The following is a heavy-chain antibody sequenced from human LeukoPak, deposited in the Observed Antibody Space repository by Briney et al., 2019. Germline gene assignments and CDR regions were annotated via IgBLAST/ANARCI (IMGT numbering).Heavy chain of an antibody. Sequence: GGSLRLSCAASGFTFSSYAMSWVRQAPGKGLEWVSAISSSGGSTYYADSVRGQFTISRDNAKNSLYLQMNSLRAEDTALYYCAKDGLGMAFDYWGQGTLVTVSS. CDR1: GFTFSSYA. CDR2: ISSSGGST. J-gene: IGHJ4*02. V-gene: IGHV3-23*01. CDR3: AKDGLGMAFDY. D-gene: IGHD3/OR15-3a*01.